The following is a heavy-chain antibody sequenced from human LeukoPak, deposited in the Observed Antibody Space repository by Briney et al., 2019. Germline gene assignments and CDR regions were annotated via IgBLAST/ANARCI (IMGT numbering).Heavy chain of an antibody. CDR2: MNPNSGNT. J-gene: IGHJ5*02. Sequence: ASVKVSCKASGYTFTIYDINWVRQATGQGLEWMGWMNPNSGNTGCAQKFQGRVTMTRNTSISTAYMELSSLRSEDTAVYYCASGFTMVRGVIRKGDWFDPWGQGTLVTVSS. D-gene: IGHD3-10*01. CDR3: ASGFTMVRGVIRKGDWFDP. CDR1: GYTFTIYD. V-gene: IGHV1-8*02.